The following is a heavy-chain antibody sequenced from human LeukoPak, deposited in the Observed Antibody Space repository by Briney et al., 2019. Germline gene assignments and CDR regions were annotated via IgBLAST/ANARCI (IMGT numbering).Heavy chain of an antibody. V-gene: IGHV3-23*01. J-gene: IGHJ3*02. CDR3: AKDRDSSSWLAFDI. D-gene: IGHD6-13*01. Sequence: GGSLRLSCAPSGFTLSSYAMSWVRQAPGKGLEWVSAISGSGGSTYYADSVKGRFTISRDNSKNTLYLQMNSLRAEDTAVYYCAKDRDSSSWLAFDIWGQGTMVTVSS. CDR1: GFTLSSYA. CDR2: ISGSGGST.